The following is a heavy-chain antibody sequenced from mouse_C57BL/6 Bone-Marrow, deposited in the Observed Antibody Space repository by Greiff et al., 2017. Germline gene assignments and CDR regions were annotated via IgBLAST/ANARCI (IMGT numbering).Heavy chain of an antibody. J-gene: IGHJ2*01. CDR2: ISSGSSYT. CDR1: GFTFSSYG. D-gene: IGHD2-1*01. Sequence: EVMLVESGGDLVKPGGSLKLSCAASGFTFSSYGLSWARQTPDKRLEWVATISSGSSYTYYPDSVQGRFTISRDNAKNTLYLQMSSLKSEDTAMYYCARPGGNYDFDYWGQGTTLTVSS. V-gene: IGHV5-6*01. CDR3: ARPGGNYDFDY.